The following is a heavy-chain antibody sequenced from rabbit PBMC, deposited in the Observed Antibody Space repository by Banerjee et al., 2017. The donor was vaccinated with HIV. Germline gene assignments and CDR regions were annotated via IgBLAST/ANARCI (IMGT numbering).Heavy chain of an antibody. J-gene: IGHJ3*01. Sequence: QSLEESGGGLFQPGGSLALTCKASGLSFSNNYVMCWVRQAPGKGLEWIACIYTTIGSAGYASWAKGRFTISKTSSTTVTLQLNSLTAADTATYFCARGLDGAGTSSLSLRGQGTLVTVS. CDR3: ARGLDGAGTSSLSL. CDR2: IYTTIGSA. CDR1: GLSFSNNYV. V-gene: IGHV1S40*01. D-gene: IGHD8-1*01.